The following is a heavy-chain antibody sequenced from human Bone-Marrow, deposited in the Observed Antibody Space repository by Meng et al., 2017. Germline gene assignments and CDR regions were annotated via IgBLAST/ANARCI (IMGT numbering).Heavy chain of an antibody. CDR2: INHSGST. Sequence: QVQLQPWGAGLLKPSETLSLTCAVYGGCFSGYYWSWIRQPPGKGLEWIGEINHSGSTNYNPSLKSRVTISVDTSKNQFSLKLSSVTAADTAVYYCARDGGYWGQGTLVTVSS. J-gene: IGHJ4*02. D-gene: IGHD3-16*01. CDR1: GGCFSGYY. V-gene: IGHV4-34*01. CDR3: ARDGGY.